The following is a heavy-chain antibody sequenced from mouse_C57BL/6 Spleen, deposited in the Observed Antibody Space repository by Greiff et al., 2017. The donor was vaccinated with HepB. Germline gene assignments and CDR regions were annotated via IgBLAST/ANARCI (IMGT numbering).Heavy chain of an antibody. CDR3: ARDSSGLSGWYFDV. V-gene: IGHV5-16*01. CDR1: GFTFSDYY. J-gene: IGHJ1*03. Sequence: EVQRVESEGGLVQPGSSMKLSCTASGFTFSDYYMAWVRQVPEKGLEWVANINYDGSSTYYLDSLKSRFIISRDNAKNILYLQMSSLKSEDTATYYCARDSSGLSGWYFDVWGTGTTVTVSS. CDR2: INYDGSST. D-gene: IGHD3-2*02.